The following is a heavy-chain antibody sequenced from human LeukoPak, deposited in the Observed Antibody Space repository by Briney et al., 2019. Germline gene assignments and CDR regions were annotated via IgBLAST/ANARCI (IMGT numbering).Heavy chain of an antibody. V-gene: IGHV1-24*01. CDR3: ATAVYCSSTSCPLDY. CDR1: GYTLTELS. D-gene: IGHD2-2*01. CDR2: FDPEDGET. Sequence: ASVKVSCKVSGYTLTELSMHWVRQAPGKGLEWMGGFDPEDGETIYAQKFQGRVTMTEDTSTDTAYMELSSLRSEDTAVYYCATAVYCSSTSCPLDYWAREPWSPSPQ. J-gene: IGHJ4*02.